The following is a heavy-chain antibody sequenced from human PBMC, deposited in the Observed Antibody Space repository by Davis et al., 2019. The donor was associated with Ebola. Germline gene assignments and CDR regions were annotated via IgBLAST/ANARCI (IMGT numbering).Heavy chain of an antibody. J-gene: IGHJ3*02. CDR3: ARGGYYDSSGYSHEAFDI. D-gene: IGHD3-22*01. CDR2: ISSSSNYI. V-gene: IGHV3-21*01. CDR1: GFTFSSYS. Sequence: GGSLRLSCAASGFTFSSYSMNWVRQAPGKGLEWVSFISSSSNYIYYADSLKGRFTISRDNAKNSLYLQMNSLRPEDTAVYHCARGGYYDSSGYSHEAFDIWGQGTMVTVSS.